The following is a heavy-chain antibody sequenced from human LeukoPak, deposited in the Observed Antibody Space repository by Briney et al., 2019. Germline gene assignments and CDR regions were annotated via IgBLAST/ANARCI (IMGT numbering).Heavy chain of an antibody. CDR3: AKDIAAADSYYFDY. CDR1: GFTFDDYA. J-gene: IGHJ4*02. V-gene: IGHV3-9*01. D-gene: IGHD6-13*01. CDR2: ISWNSGSI. Sequence: PGRSLRLSCAASGFTFDDYAMHWVRQAPGKGLEWVSGISWNSGSIGYADSVKGRFTISRDNAKNSLYLQMNSLRAEDTALYYCAKDIAAADSYYFDYWGQGTLVTVSS.